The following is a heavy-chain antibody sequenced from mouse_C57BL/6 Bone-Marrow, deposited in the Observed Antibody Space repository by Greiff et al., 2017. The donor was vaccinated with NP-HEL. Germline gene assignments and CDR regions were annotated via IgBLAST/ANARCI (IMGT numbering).Heavy chain of an antibody. J-gene: IGHJ2*01. CDR2: ISYDGSN. CDR3: ARDELFTTPLDY. V-gene: IGHV3-6*01. Sequence: EVQLQESGPGLVKPSQSLSLTCSVTGYSITSGYYWNWIRQFPGNKLEWMGYISYDGSNNYNPSLKNRISITRDTSKNQFFLKLNSVTTEDTATYYCARDELFTTPLDYWGQGTTLTVSS. D-gene: IGHD1-1*01. CDR1: GYSITSGYY.